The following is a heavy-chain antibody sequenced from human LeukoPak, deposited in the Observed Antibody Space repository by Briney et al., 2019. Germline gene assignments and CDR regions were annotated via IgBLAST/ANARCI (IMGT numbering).Heavy chain of an antibody. CDR2: ISGSGGST. CDR3: AKMPSAAAAASAEYFQH. J-gene: IGHJ1*01. V-gene: IGHV3-23*01. CDR1: GFTFSSYA. Sequence: PGGSLRLSCAASGFTFSSYAMSWVRQAPGKGLEWVSAISGSGGSTYYADFVKGRFTISRDNSKNTLYLQMNSLRAEDTAVYYCAKMPSAAAAASAEYFQHWGQGTLVTVSS. D-gene: IGHD6-13*01.